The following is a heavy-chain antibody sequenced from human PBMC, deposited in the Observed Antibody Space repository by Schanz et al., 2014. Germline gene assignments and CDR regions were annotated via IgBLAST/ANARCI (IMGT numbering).Heavy chain of an antibody. CDR1: GFSFTTYA. V-gene: IGHV3-23*04. CDR2: ISSGGGST. CDR3: AKSQGSSFDS. J-gene: IGHJ4*02. D-gene: IGHD6-13*01. Sequence: EVHLVESGGGLVQPGGSLRLSCASSGFSFTTYAMSWVRQAPGKGLEWVSSISSGGGSTYYADSVKGRFTISRDNSKNTLYLQMKSLRAEDTAVYYCAKSQGSSFDSWGQGTLVTVSS.